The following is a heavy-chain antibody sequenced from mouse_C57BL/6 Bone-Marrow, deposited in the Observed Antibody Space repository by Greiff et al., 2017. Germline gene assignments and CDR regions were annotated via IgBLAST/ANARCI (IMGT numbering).Heavy chain of an antibody. CDR3: ARGLPRRLYYAMDY. Sequence: VQLQQSGAELVKPGASVKLSCTASGFNINDYYMHWVKQTTEQGLEWLGRIDPEDGETKYAPKFPGKATITADTSANTAYLQLSSLTSEDTAVYYCARGLPRRLYYAMDYWGQGTSVTVSS. V-gene: IGHV14-2*01. CDR1: GFNINDYY. D-gene: IGHD2-2*01. CDR2: IDPEDGET. J-gene: IGHJ4*01.